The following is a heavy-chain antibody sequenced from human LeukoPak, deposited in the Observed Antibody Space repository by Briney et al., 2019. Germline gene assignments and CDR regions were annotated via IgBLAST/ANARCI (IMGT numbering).Heavy chain of an antibody. CDR3: GRRKYGSGSQH. J-gene: IGHJ1*01. Sequence: SETLSLTCTVSGASIGSSDSYWGWIRQPPGKGLEWIGSIYDSGTTFYNSSLRSRVTMSLDMSKNQFSMRLSSVNAADTALYYSGRRKYGSGSQHWGQGTLVTVSS. D-gene: IGHD2-15*01. CDR1: GASIGSSDSY. CDR2: IYDSGTT. V-gene: IGHV4-39*01.